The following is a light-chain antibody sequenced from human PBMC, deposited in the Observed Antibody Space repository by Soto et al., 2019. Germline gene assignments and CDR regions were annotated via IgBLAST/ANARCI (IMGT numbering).Light chain of an antibody. CDR3: QQSHSTPPT. CDR1: ETINSY. J-gene: IGKJ1*01. CDR2: AAS. Sequence: DIQMTQSPSSLSASVGDIVAITCRASETINSYLNWYQQKPGKAPKLLIYAASSLQSGVPSRFSGSGSGTEFTLTISSLQPEDFAIYYCQQSHSTPPTFGQGTKVEIK. V-gene: IGKV1-39*01.